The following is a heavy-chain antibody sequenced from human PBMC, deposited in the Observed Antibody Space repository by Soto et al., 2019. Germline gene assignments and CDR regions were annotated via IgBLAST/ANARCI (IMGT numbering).Heavy chain of an antibody. CDR3: ARVVSSSWSPSTY. V-gene: IGHV3-21*01. CDR2: ISSSSSYI. D-gene: IGHD6-13*01. J-gene: IGHJ4*02. Sequence: GGSLRLSCAASGFTFSSYSMNWVRQAPGKGLEWVSSISSSSSYIYYADSVKGRFTISRDNAKNSLYLQMNSLRAEDTAVYYCARVVSSSWSPSTYWGQGTLVTVS. CDR1: GFTFSSYS.